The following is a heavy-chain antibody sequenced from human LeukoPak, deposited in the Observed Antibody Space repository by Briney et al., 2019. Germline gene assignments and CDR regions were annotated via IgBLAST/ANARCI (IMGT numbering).Heavy chain of an antibody. CDR2: ISGSSSYI. CDR1: GFTFSSYS. CDR3: ARDRSVDAFDI. J-gene: IGHJ3*02. Sequence: GGSLRLSCAASGFTFSSYSMNWVRQAPGKGLEWVSSISGSSSYIYYADSVKGRFTISRDNAKNSLYLQMNSLRAEDTAVYYCARDRSVDAFDIWGQGTMVTVSS. V-gene: IGHV3-21*01.